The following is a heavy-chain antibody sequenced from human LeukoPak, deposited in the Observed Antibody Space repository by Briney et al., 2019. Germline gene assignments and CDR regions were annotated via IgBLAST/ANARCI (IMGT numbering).Heavy chain of an antibody. D-gene: IGHD3-22*01. CDR2: ISWNSGSI. CDR3: ARDPVSYYYDSSRDY. J-gene: IGHJ4*02. V-gene: IGHV3-9*01. CDR1: GFTFDDYA. Sequence: PGGSLRLSCAASGFTFDDYAMHWVRQAPGKGLEWVSGISWNSGSIGYADSVKGRFTISRDNAKNSLYLQMNSLRAEDTAVYYCARDPVSYYYDSSRDYWGQGTLVTVSS.